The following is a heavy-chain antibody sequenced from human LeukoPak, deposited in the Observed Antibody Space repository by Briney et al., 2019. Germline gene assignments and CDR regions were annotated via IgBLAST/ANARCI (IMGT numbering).Heavy chain of an antibody. Sequence: SETLSLTCTVSGGYISGYYWSWIRQPAGRGLEWIGRVYSSGNTNYNPSLKSRVTMSVDTSKSQFSLKLSSVTAADTAVYYCARDIVVAGTLFDYWGQGTLVTVSS. CDR3: ARDIVVAGTLFDY. CDR2: VYSSGNT. V-gene: IGHV4-4*07. D-gene: IGHD6-19*01. CDR1: GGYISGYY. J-gene: IGHJ4*02.